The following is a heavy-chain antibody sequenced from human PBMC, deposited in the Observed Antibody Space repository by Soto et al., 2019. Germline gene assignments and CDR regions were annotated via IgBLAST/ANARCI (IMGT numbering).Heavy chain of an antibody. Sequence: GGSLRLSCAASGFTFSNAWMSWVRQAPGKGLEWVGRIKSKTDGGTTDYAAPVKGRFTISRDDSKNTLYLQMNSLKTEDTAVYYCTTDSAAGWSGYYYYYYMDVWGKGTTVTVSS. D-gene: IGHD6-13*01. V-gene: IGHV3-15*01. CDR3: TTDSAAGWSGYYYYYYMDV. CDR2: IKSKTDGGTT. J-gene: IGHJ6*03. CDR1: GFTFSNAW.